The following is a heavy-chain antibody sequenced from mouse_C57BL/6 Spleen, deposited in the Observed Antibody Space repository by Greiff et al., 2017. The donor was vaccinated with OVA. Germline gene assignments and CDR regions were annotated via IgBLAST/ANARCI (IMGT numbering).Heavy chain of an antibody. Sequence: EVKLVESGEGLVKPGGSLKLSCAASGFTFSSYAMSWVRQTPEKRLEWVAYISSGGDYIYYADTVKGRFSISRDNARNTLYLQMSSLKSEDTAMYYCTRDLKGPFDYWGQGTTLTVSS. CDR1: GFTFSSYA. D-gene: IGHD1-3*01. CDR3: TRDLKGPFDY. CDR2: ISSGGDYI. V-gene: IGHV5-9-1*02. J-gene: IGHJ2*01.